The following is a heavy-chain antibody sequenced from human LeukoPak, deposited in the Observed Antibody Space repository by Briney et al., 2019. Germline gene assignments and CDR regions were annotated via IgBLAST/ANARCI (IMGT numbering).Heavy chain of an antibody. CDR2: INPNSGGT. D-gene: IGHD3-22*01. V-gene: IGHV1-2*02. CDR3: ASWSYSDSSGYSNDAFDI. Sequence: ASVKVSCKSSGYTFTGYYMHWVRQAPVQGLEWMGWINPNSGGTNYAQKFQGRVTMTRDTSISTAYMELSRLRSDDTAVYYCASWSYSDSSGYSNDAFDIWGQGTMVTVSS. J-gene: IGHJ3*02. CDR1: GYTFTGYY.